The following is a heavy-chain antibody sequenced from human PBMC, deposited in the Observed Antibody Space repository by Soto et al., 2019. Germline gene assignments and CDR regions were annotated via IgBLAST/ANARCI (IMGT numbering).Heavy chain of an antibody. CDR1: GYTFTNYD. Sequence: QVQLVQSGAEVKKPGSSVRVSCKASGYTFTNYDINWVRQATGQGLEWMGWMNPNSGSTGSAQKFQGRLTLTRSPTISRADRDLRSRTSMDTAVYYRAKFVWNDPFDAWGRGTLVTVSS. D-gene: IGHD1-1*01. CDR2: MNPNSGST. J-gene: IGHJ4*02. V-gene: IGHV1-8*01. CDR3: AKFVWNDPFDA.